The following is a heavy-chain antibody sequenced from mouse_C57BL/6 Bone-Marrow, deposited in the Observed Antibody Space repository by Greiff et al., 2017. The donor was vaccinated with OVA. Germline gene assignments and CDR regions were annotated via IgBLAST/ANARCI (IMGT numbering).Heavy chain of an antibody. CDR3: TTTPEYCGSSYCYFDV. D-gene: IGHD1-1*01. V-gene: IGHV14-4*01. CDR2: IDPENGDT. J-gene: IGHJ1*03. CDR1: GFNIKDDY. Sequence: VQLQQSGAELVRPGASVKLSCTASGFNIKDDYMHWVKQRPEQGLEWIGWIDPENGDTEYASKFQGKATITADTSSNTAYLQLSSLTSEDTAVYYCTTTPEYCGSSYCYFDVWGTGTTVTVSS.